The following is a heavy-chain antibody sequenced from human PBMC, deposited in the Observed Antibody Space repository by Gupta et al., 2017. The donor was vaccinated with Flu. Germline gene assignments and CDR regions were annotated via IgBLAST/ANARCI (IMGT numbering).Heavy chain of an antibody. V-gene: IGHV1-18*01. D-gene: IGHD6-6*01. J-gene: IGHJ4*02. Sequence: QVHLVQSGAEVKKPGASVKVSCKASGYTFTNYGISWVRQSPGQGLEWMGWISASNGDTNSAQKFQDRVTMTTDTSTSTAYMELRSLRSDDTAVYYCARDLSYSSSIYCDYWGQGTLVTVSS. CDR2: ISASNGDT. CDR1: GYTFTNYG. CDR3: ARDLSYSSSIYCDY.